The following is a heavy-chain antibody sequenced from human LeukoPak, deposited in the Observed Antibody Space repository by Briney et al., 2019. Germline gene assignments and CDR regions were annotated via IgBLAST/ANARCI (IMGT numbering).Heavy chain of an antibody. D-gene: IGHD3-3*01. J-gene: IGHJ4*02. CDR1: GFTFRNYW. CDR3: AKETYLDFSTFYFDS. Sequence: GGSLRLSCAASGFTFRNYWMSWVRQAPGKGLEWVANINADGSAKFYVDSVKGRFTISRDNAWNSVYLQMSSLRDEDTAVYYCAKETYLDFSTFYFDSWGQGSLVTVSS. CDR2: INADGSAK. V-gene: IGHV3-7*04.